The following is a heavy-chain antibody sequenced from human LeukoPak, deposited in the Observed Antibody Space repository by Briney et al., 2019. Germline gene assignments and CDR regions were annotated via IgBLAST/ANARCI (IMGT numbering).Heavy chain of an antibody. CDR1: GFTLSNTW. CDR3: ARCGAEWFGKSRVDY. V-gene: IGHV3-74*01. J-gene: IGHJ4*02. Sequence: GGSLRLSCEASGFTLSNTWMHWVRQAPGKGLVWVSRGEGDATTSSYVDSVKGRFTISRDNAKNSLYLKLNSLRAETTAVYYCARCGAEWFGKSRVDYWGQGTLVTVSS. CDR2: GEGDATTS. D-gene: IGHD3-10*01.